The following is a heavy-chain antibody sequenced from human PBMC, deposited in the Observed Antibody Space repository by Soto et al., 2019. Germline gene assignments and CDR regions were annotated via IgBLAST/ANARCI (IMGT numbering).Heavy chain of an antibody. CDR3: ARSDFSSGSCPNWFDP. CDR1: GFSVTYTY. CDR2: IYSGGRT. J-gene: IGHJ5*02. Sequence: EVQLVESGGGLVQPGGSLRLSCAASGFSVTYTYMSWIRQAPGKGLEWVSVIYSGGRTFYADSVRGRFTISRDEGKKTPDLQRHSLRPEDTAVYFCARSDFSSGSCPNWFDPWGQGTPVIVSS. V-gene: IGHV3-66*01. D-gene: IGHD2-15*01.